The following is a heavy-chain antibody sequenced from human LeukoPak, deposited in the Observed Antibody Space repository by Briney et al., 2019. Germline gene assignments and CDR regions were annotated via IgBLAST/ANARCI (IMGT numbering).Heavy chain of an antibody. J-gene: IGHJ6*03. CDR2: ISAYNGNT. Sequence: ASVKVSCKASGYTFTSYGISWVRQAPGQGLEWMGRISAYNGNTNYAQKLQGRVTMTTDTSTSTAYMELRSLRSDDTAVYYCATSELDIAAAGISPPPYYYYMDVWGKGTTVTVSS. CDR1: GYTFTSYG. V-gene: IGHV1-18*01. CDR3: ATSELDIAAAGISPPPYYYYMDV. D-gene: IGHD6-13*01.